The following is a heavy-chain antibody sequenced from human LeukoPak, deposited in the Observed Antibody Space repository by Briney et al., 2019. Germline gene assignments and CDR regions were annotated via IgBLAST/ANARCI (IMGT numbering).Heavy chain of an antibody. V-gene: IGHV3-74*01. CDR3: AKPISGGLAVTADWFDP. J-gene: IGHJ5*01. D-gene: IGHD6-19*01. Sequence: GRSLRLSCAASGFSFRSCWMHWVRQAPGKELVWVSRINGDGSTTNYADSVRGRFTISRDNSKNTLYLQLNTLRAEDTALYYCAKPISGGLAVTADWFDPWGQGTLVVVSS. CDR1: GFSFRSCW. CDR2: INGDGSTT.